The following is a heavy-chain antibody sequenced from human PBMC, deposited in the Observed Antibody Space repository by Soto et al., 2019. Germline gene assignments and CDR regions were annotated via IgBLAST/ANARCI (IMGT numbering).Heavy chain of an antibody. Sequence: PGGSLRLSCAASGFTFSSYAMHWVRQAPGKGLEWVAVISYDGSNKYYADSVKGRFTISRGNSKNTLYLQMNSLRAEDTAVYYCARDQSVEWLLSGDYYYGMDVWGQGTTVTVSS. V-gene: IGHV3-30-3*01. D-gene: IGHD3-3*01. CDR1: GFTFSSYA. J-gene: IGHJ6*02. CDR2: ISYDGSNK. CDR3: ARDQSVEWLLSGDYYYGMDV.